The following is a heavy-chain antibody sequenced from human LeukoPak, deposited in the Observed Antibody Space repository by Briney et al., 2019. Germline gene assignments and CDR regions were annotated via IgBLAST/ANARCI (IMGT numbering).Heavy chain of an antibody. D-gene: IGHD3-10*01. J-gene: IGHJ4*02. CDR1: GGSISSSSYY. CDR2: IYYSGST. CDR3: ARVSGAGNYPFDY. V-gene: IGHV4-39*07. Sequence: SETLSLTCTVSGGSISSSSYYWGWIRQPPGKGLEWIGSIYYSGSTYYNPSLKSRLTISVDTSKNQFSLKLSSVTAADTAVYYCARVSGAGNYPFDYWGQGILVTVSS.